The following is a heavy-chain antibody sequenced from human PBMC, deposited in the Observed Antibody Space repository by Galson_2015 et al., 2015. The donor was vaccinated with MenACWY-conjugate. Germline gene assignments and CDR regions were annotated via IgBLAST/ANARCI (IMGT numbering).Heavy chain of an antibody. Sequence: SVKVSCKASGGTFSSYAISWVRQAPGQGLEWMGGIIPIFGTANYAQKFQGRVTITADKSTSTAYMELSSLRSEDTAVYYCARSQLLTYYYDSSGGFFDYWGQGTLVTVSS. J-gene: IGHJ4*02. CDR3: ARSQLLTYYYDSSGGFFDY. CDR2: IIPIFGTA. V-gene: IGHV1-69*06. CDR1: GGTFSSYA. D-gene: IGHD3-22*01.